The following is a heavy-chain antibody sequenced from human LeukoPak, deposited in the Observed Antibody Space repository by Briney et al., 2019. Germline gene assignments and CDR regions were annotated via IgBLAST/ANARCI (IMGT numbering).Heavy chain of an antibody. CDR2: INEDGRGT. CDR3: ATVFEH. CDR1: GFTFSNAW. V-gene: IGHV3-74*01. J-gene: IGHJ4*02. Sequence: GGSLRLSCAASGFTFSNAWMSWVRQAPGQGLVWVSRINEDGRGTSYADSVKGRFTISKDDAKNTVYLQMNSLRAEDTAVYYCATVFEHWGQGTLVTVSS.